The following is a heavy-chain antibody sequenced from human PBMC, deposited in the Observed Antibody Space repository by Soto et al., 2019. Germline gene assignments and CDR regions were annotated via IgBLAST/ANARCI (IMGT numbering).Heavy chain of an antibody. CDR1: GGTFSSYA. V-gene: IGHV1-69*12. Sequence: QVQLVQSGAEVKKPGSSVKVSCKASGGTFSSYAISWVRQAPGQGLEWMGGIIPIFGTANYAQKFQGRVTITADESTSTAYMELSSLRSEDTAVYYCARARTPFPGPYDSSGYYLLYWYFDLWGRGTLVTVSS. D-gene: IGHD3-22*01. CDR2: IIPIFGTA. J-gene: IGHJ2*01. CDR3: ARARTPFPGPYDSSGYYLLYWYFDL.